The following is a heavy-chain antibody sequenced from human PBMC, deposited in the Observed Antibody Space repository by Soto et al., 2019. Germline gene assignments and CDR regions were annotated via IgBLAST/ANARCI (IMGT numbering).Heavy chain of an antibody. J-gene: IGHJ6*02. V-gene: IGHV3-74*01. CDR2: IRPDGSNT. D-gene: IGHD1-1*01. Sequence: EVQLVESGGDLIQPGGSLRLSCVPSGFLFSNYWMHWVRQTPAKGLVWVSEIRPDGSNTNYADSVKGRFTMSRDNVKNTLYLQMNSLRVEDTGVYYCVRGTSAWKGVDVWGQGTTVIGSS. CDR3: VRGTSAWKGVDV. CDR1: GFLFSNYW.